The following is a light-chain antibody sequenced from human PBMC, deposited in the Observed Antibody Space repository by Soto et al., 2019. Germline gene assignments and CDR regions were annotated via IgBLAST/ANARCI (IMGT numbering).Light chain of an antibody. CDR2: DVN. CDR1: SSDVDNYNN. J-gene: IGLJ1*01. CDR3: CSYAGTYTRV. V-gene: IGLV2-11*01. Sequence: QSALTQPRSESGSPGQSVTISCTRTSSDVDNYNNVSWYQQHPGKAPKLLIYDVNKRPSGVPYRFSGSKSGNTASLTISGLQAGDEADYFCCSYAGTYTRVFGTGTKLTVL.